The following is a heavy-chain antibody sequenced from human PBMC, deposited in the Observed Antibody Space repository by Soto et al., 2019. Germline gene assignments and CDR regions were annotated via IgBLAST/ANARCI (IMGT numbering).Heavy chain of an antibody. CDR3: ARTPNYYDSSGFDY. CDR1: GGSFSGYY. CDR2: INHSGST. J-gene: IGHJ4*02. Sequence: SETLSLTCAVYGGSFSGYYWSWIRQPPGKGLEWIGKINHSGSTTYNPSLKSRVTISVDTSKNQFSRKLSSVTAADTAVYYCARTPNYYDSSGFDYWGQGTLVTVSS. V-gene: IGHV4-34*01. D-gene: IGHD3-22*01.